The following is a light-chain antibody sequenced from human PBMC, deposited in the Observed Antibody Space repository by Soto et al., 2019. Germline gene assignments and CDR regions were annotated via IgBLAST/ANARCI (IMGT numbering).Light chain of an antibody. CDR2: GNG. Sequence: QSVLTQQPSVSGAPGQRVTISCSGTSSSIGAGYEVHWYHQLPGTAPKLVVSGNGNRPSGVPDRLSASKSGTSASLAITGLQAEDEGHYYCQSYDKRLTAYVFGTGTKVTAL. V-gene: IGLV1-40*01. CDR3: QSYDKRLTAYV. CDR1: SSSIGAGYE. J-gene: IGLJ1*01.